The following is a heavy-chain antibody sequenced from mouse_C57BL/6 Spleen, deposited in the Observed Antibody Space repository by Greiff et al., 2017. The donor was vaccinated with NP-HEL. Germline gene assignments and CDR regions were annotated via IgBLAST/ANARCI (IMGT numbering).Heavy chain of an antibody. D-gene: IGHD1-1*01. J-gene: IGHJ4*01. CDR3: ARCNYGSSPSMDD. V-gene: IGHV7-3*01. CDR1: GFTFTDYY. Sequence: EVQVVESGGGLVQPGGSLSLSCAASGFTFTDYYMSWVRQPPGKALEWLGFIRHKANGYTTEYSASVKGRFTISRDNSQSILYLQMNALRAEDSATYYCARCNYGSSPSMDDWGQGTSVTVSS. CDR2: IRHKANGYTT.